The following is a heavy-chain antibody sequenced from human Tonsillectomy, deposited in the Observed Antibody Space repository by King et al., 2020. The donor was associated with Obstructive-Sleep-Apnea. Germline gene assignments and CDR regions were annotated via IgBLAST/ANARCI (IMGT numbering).Heavy chain of an antibody. V-gene: IGHV3-30*04. CDR3: ARNGPITMVRGFPDKNYYYYGMDV. CDR1: GFTFSSYA. CDR2: ISYDGSNK. Sequence: QVQLVESGGGVVQPGRSLRLSCAASGFTFSSYAMHWVRQAPGKGLEWVAVISYDGSNKYYADSVKGRFTISRDNSKNTLYLQMNSLRAEDTAVYYCARNGPITMVRGFPDKNYYYYGMDVWGQGTTVTVSS. J-gene: IGHJ6*02. D-gene: IGHD3-10*01.